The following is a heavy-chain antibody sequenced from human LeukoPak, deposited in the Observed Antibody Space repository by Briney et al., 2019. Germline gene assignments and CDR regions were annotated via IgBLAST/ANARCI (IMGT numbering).Heavy chain of an antibody. J-gene: IGHJ4*02. CDR3: VTYYFDSSGPKKNY. Sequence: TSETLSLTCAVYGGSFSGYYWSWIRQPPGKGLEWIGEINHSGSTNYNPSLKSRVTISVDTSKRQFSLKLSSVTAADTAVYYCVTYYFDSSGPKKNYWGQGTLVTVSS. D-gene: IGHD3-22*01. CDR2: INHSGST. CDR1: GGSFSGYY. V-gene: IGHV4-34*01.